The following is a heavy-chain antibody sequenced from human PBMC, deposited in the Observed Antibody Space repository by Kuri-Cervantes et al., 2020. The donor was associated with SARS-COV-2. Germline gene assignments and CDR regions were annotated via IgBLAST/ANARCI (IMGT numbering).Heavy chain of an antibody. CDR2: IYFTGNT. CDR3: ARRFGDYGQLDY. D-gene: IGHD2-21*01. CDR1: GGSISSYY. Sequence: GSLRLSCSVSGGSISSYYWSWIRRPPGKGLEWIGNIYFTGNTNYNPALGSRVTISIDTPKNQFSLMLGSLTAADTAVYYCARRFGDYGQLDYWGQGTLVTVSS. J-gene: IGHJ4*02. V-gene: IGHV4-59*01.